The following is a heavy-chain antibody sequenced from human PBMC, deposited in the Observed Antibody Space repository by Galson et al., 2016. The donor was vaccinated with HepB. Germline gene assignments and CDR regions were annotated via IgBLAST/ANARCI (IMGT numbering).Heavy chain of an antibody. V-gene: IGHV4-34*01. CDR2: ISRSGGT. D-gene: IGHD6-19*01. J-gene: IGHJ4*02. Sequence: SETLSLTCAVSGGSFSGYYWSWIRQSPGKGLEWLGEISRSGGTNYNPSLKSRVTMSVDTSRNQFSLNLNSVTASDTSIYFCARASYSSGWYSYFDFWGQGTLVTVSS. CDR1: GGSFSGYY. CDR3: ARASYSSGWYSYFDF.